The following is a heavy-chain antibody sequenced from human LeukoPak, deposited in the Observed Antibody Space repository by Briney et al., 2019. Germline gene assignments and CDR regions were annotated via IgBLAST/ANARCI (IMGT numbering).Heavy chain of an antibody. Sequence: SQTLSLTCTVSGGSISSGGYYWSWIRQHPGKGLEWIGYMYYSGSTYYNPSLKSRVTISVDTSKNQFSLKLSSVTAADTAVYYCASTAKYYDFWSGYYGWFDPWGQGTLVTVSS. D-gene: IGHD3-3*01. CDR2: MYYSGST. CDR1: GGSISSGGYY. CDR3: ASTAKYYDFWSGYYGWFDP. J-gene: IGHJ5*02. V-gene: IGHV4-31*03.